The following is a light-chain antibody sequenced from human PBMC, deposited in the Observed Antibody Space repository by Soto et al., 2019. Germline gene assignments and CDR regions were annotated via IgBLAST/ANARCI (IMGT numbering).Light chain of an antibody. Sequence: DIRITQSPSTLSASVGDRVTIACRASQNISSWLAWFQQKPGKAPNLLIPKASILQSGVPSRFSGSGSGTEFTLTISSLQPDDFATYYCQQYDVYFWTFGQGTKVDI. CDR1: QNISSW. J-gene: IGKJ1*01. CDR2: KAS. V-gene: IGKV1-5*03. CDR3: QQYDVYFWT.